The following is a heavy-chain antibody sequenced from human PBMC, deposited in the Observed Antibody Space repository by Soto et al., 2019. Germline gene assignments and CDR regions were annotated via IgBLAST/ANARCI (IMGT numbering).Heavy chain of an antibody. V-gene: IGHV4-34*01. CDR1: GGSFSGYY. CDR3: ARDSVNGVPAAMDV. D-gene: IGHD2-2*01. CDR2: INHSGST. Sequence: TLSLTCAVYGGSFSGYYWSWIRQPPGKGLEWIGEINHSGSTNYNPSLKSRVTISVDTSKNQFSLKLSSVTAADTAVYYCARDSVNGVPAAMDVWGQGTTVTVSS. J-gene: IGHJ6*02.